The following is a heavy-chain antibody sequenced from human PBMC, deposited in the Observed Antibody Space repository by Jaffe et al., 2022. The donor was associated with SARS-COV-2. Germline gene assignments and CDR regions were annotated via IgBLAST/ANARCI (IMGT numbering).Heavy chain of an antibody. CDR2: IWYDGSNK. V-gene: IGHV3-33*01. J-gene: IGHJ3*02. D-gene: IGHD6-19*01. CDR1: GFTFSSYG. CDR3: ARDSSGSIAFDI. Sequence: QVQLVESGGGVVQPGRSLRLSCAASGFTFSSYGMHWVRQAPGKGLEWVAVIWYDGSNKYYADSVKGRFTISRDNSKNTLYLQMNSLRAEDTAVYYCARDSSGSIAFDIWGQGTMVTVSS.